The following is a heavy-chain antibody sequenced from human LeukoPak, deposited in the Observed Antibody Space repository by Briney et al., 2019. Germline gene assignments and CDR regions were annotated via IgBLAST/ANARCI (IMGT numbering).Heavy chain of an antibody. J-gene: IGHJ6*03. CDR1: GFTFSSYS. V-gene: IGHV3-21*01. CDR2: ISSSSGYI. CDR3: AKEMEWLLPSYYYYYMDV. D-gene: IGHD3-3*01. Sequence: GGSLRLSCAASGFTFSSYSMHWVRQAPGKGLEWVSFISSSSGYIYYADSVKGRFTISRDNAKNSLYLQMNSLRAEDTAVYYCAKEMEWLLPSYYYYYMDVWGKGTTATVSS.